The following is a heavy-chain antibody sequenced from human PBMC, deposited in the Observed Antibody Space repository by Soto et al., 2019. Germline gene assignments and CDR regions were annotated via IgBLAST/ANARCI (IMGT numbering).Heavy chain of an antibody. D-gene: IGHD5-18*01. Sequence: ASVKVSCKASGYTFTGYYIQWVRQAPGQGLEWMGWINPNSGGTNYAQKFQGWVTMTRDTSISTAYMELSRLRSEDTALYYCVRSKGGYSYGTPFDYWGQGTLVPVSS. CDR3: VRSKGGYSYGTPFDY. CDR1: GYTFTGYY. J-gene: IGHJ4*02. CDR2: INPNSGGT. V-gene: IGHV1-2*04.